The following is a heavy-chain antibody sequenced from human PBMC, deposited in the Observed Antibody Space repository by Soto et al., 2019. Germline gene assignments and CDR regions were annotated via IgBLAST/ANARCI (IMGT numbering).Heavy chain of an antibody. CDR2: IYPRDSVT. J-gene: IGHJ4*02. Sequence: GESLKISCKGSGYSFSIYWIGWVRLMPGKGLEWMGVIYPRDSVTRYSPSFQGQITISADKSISTAYLQWNSLQASDSALYYCARQDGDGLFYFDYWGQGTLVTVSS. V-gene: IGHV5-51*01. CDR3: ARQDGDGLFYFDY. D-gene: IGHD4-17*01. CDR1: GYSFSIYW.